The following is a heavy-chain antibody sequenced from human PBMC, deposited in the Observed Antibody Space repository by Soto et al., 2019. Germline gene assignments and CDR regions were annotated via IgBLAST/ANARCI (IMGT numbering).Heavy chain of an antibody. Sequence: EVQLLESGGGLVQPGGSLRLSCAASGFTFSSYAMSWVRQAPGKGLEWVSAISGSGGSTYYADSVKGRFTISRDNSKNPLDLQMNGLRAEDTAVYYCAKESYYYDSSGYYYLPFDYWGQGTLVTVSS. V-gene: IGHV3-23*01. J-gene: IGHJ4*02. CDR3: AKESYYYDSSGYYYLPFDY. D-gene: IGHD3-22*01. CDR2: ISGSGGST. CDR1: GFTFSSYA.